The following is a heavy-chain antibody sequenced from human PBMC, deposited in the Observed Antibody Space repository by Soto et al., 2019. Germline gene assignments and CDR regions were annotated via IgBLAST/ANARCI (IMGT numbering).Heavy chain of an antibody. CDR1: GYNFTSFH. D-gene: IGHD4-17*01. J-gene: IGHJ4*02. Sequence: QVQLVQSGAEMKKPGASVKVSCKASGYNFTSFHIIWVRQAPGQGLEWMGWINPYNRNTNSTRKFQGRVTMTTDTPTSTAYMDLRSLTSDDPAVYSCARGYGDSYWGQGTLVTV. V-gene: IGHV1-18*04. CDR3: ARGYGDSY. CDR2: INPYNRNT.